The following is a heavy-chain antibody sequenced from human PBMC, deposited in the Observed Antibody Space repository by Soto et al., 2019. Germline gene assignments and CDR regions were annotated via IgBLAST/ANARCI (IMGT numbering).Heavy chain of an antibody. J-gene: IGHJ3*02. CDR1: GFTFDDYA. V-gene: IGHV3-9*01. CDR3: VQDIDHGYDSSGSYLVNPFDI. CDR2: ITWNSGII. D-gene: IGHD3-22*01. Sequence: EVQLVESGGGLVQPGRSLRLSCTASGFTFDDYAIHWVRQAPGKGLEWVSGITWNSGIIGYADSVKGRFTISRDNAKNSLYLQMNSLRAEDTAFYYCVQDIDHGYDSSGSYLVNPFDIWGQGTMVTVSS.